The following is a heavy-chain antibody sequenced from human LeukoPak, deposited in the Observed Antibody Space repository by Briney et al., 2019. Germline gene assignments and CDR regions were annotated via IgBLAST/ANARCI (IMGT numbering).Heavy chain of an antibody. CDR1: GFTFSSYP. CDR3: SKAGDTNYYRHGDY. J-gene: IGHJ4*02. CDR2: ISGNSGAT. D-gene: IGHD4-11*01. V-gene: IGHV3-23*01. Sequence: PGGSLRPSCVTSGFTFSSYPMSWVRQAPGRGLEWVSVISGNSGATYYADSVKGRFNISRDNAKNTVYLQMNNLRGEDTALYYCSKAGDTNYYRHGDYWGQGTLVTVSS.